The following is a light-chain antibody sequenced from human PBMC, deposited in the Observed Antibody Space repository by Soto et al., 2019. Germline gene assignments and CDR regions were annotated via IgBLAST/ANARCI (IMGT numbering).Light chain of an antibody. CDR3: QQRSNWPL. J-gene: IGKJ3*01. CDR2: DAS. CDR1: QSVSSY. V-gene: IGKV3-11*01. Sequence: EIVLTQSPATLSLSPGERATLSCRASQSVSSYLAWYQQKPGQAPRLLIYDASNRATGIPARFSGSGSGTDFTLTSSSLEPEDFAVYYCQQRSNWPLFGPGTKVDIK.